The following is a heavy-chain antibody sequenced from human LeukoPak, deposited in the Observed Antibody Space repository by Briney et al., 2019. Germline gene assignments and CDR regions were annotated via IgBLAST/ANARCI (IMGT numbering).Heavy chain of an antibody. D-gene: IGHD1-1*01. V-gene: IGHV3-23*01. Sequence: GGSLRLSCAASGFTFNNFDMSWVRQAPGKGLEWVSLISGSGANTYYAASVKGRFTISRDSSRNTMYLQMSSLRAEDTALYYCATMEKRGSDPTHAFDIWGQGTLVTVSS. CDR1: GFTFNNFD. CDR3: ATMEKRGSDPTHAFDI. J-gene: IGHJ3*02. CDR2: ISGSGANT.